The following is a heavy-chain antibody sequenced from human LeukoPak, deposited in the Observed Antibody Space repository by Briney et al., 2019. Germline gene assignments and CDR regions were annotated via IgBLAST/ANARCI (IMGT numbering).Heavy chain of an antibody. V-gene: IGHV3-21*04. D-gene: IGHD3-22*01. CDR2: ITSSSSYI. Sequence: PGGSLRLSCAASGFTFSSYSMNWVRQAPGKGLEWVSSITSSSSYIYYADSVKGRFTISRDNSKNTLYLQMNSLRAEDTAVYYCAKYGYTQQIVVVITPQGAFDIWGQGTMVTVSS. CDR1: GFTFSSYS. CDR3: AKYGYTQQIVVVITPQGAFDI. J-gene: IGHJ3*02.